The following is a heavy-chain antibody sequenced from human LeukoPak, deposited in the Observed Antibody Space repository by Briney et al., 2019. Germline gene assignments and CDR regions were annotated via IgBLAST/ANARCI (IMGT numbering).Heavy chain of an antibody. Sequence: GGSLRLSCAASGFTFSSYSMNWVRQAPGKGLEWVSSISSSSSYIYYADSVKGRFTISRDNAKNSLYLQMNSLRAEDTAVYYCARDLDGGSYWYFDLWGRGTLVTVSS. CDR3: ARDLDGGSYWYFDL. CDR2: ISSSSSYI. V-gene: IGHV3-21*01. J-gene: IGHJ2*01. CDR1: GFTFSSYS. D-gene: IGHD2-15*01.